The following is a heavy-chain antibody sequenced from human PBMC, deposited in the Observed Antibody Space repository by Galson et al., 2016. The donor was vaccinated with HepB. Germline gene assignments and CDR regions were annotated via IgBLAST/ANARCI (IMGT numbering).Heavy chain of an antibody. Sequence: KPGKGLEWMGMIFPDDSDTKYNPPFQGLAIISADKSTKNQVVLRMTNMDPVDTATYYCAHNNRRDVPYWGQGTLVTVSS. V-gene: IGHV5-51*01. CDR2: IFPDDSDT. CDR3: AHNNRRDVPY. J-gene: IGHJ4*02. D-gene: IGHD1-14*01.